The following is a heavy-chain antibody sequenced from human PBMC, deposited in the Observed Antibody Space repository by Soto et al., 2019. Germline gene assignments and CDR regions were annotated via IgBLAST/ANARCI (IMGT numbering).Heavy chain of an antibody. Sequence: ASVKGCWKASGYAFTSYAMHLVRQAPGQSLEWMGWINAGNGNTKYSQKFQGRVTITRYTSASTAYMELSSLRSEDTALYYCARTSSNPLRYDYYYGMDVWGQGTTVTVSS. CDR2: INAGNGNT. D-gene: IGHD6-13*01. CDR3: ARTSSNPLRYDYYYGMDV. CDR1: GYAFTSYA. J-gene: IGHJ6*01. V-gene: IGHV1-3*01.